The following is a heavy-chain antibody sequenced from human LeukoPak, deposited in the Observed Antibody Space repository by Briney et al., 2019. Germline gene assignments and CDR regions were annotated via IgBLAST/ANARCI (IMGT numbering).Heavy chain of an antibody. CDR1: GFTSSSYA. D-gene: IGHD6-13*01. V-gene: IGHV3-30-3*01. CDR2: ISYDGSNK. CDR3: ARERYSSSWYAGGSFDY. J-gene: IGHJ4*02. Sequence: GGSLRLSCAASGFTSSSYAMHWVRQAPGRGLEWVAVISYDGSNKYYADSVKGRFTISRDNSKNTLYLQMNSLRAEDTAVYYCARERYSSSWYAGGSFDYWGQGTLVTVSS.